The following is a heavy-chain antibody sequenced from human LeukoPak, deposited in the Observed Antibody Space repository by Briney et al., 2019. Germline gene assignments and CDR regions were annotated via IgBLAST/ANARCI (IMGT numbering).Heavy chain of an antibody. J-gene: IGHJ4*02. D-gene: IGHD2-21*01. Sequence: GGSLRLSCAASGFTFSSHWMSWVRQAPGKGLEWGANINQDGREKHYVDSVKGRFTISRDNAQNSLFLQMDNLRAEDSAVYYCARDHVAPGLIFDFWGQGTLVTVSS. CDR2: INQDGREK. V-gene: IGHV3-7*03. CDR1: GFTFSSHW. CDR3: ARDHVAPGLIFDF.